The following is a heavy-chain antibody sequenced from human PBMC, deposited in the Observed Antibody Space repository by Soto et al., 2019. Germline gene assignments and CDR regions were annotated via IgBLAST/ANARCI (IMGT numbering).Heavy chain of an antibody. V-gene: IGHV1-8*01. J-gene: IGHJ6*03. CDR1: GYTFTSYD. D-gene: IGHD2-2*02. Sequence: QVQLVQSGAEVKKPGASVKVSCKASGYTFTSYDINWVRQATGQGLEWMGWMNPNSGNTGYAQKFQGRVTMTRNTSMSTAYMELSSLRSEDTAVYYCARPNTPYYYYYMDVWGKGTTVTVSS. CDR2: MNPNSGNT. CDR3: ARPNTPYYYYYMDV.